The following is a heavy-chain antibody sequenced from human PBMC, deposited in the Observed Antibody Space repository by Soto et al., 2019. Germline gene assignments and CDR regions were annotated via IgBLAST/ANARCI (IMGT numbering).Heavy chain of an antibody. CDR1: GFTFSSYS. D-gene: IGHD3-3*01. V-gene: IGHV3-7*01. CDR2: IKQDGSEK. CDR3: ARDRYSYYDFWSGSLPYYYYGMDV. J-gene: IGHJ6*02. Sequence: GGSLRLSCAASGFTFSSYSTSWVRQAPGKGLEWVANIKQDGSEKYYVDSVKGRFTISRDNAKNSLYLQMNSLRAEDTAVYYCARDRYSYYDFWSGSLPYYYYGMDVWGQGTTVTVS.